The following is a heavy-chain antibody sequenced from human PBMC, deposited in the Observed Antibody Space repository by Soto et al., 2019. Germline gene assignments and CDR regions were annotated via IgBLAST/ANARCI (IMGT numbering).Heavy chain of an antibody. Sequence: SETLSLTCTVSGGSISSYDWSWIRQPPGKGLEWVGYIYYSGSTNYNPSPKSRVTISVDTSKNQFSLKLSSVTAADTAVYYCARGRRGSGSLTDYWGQGTLVTVSS. D-gene: IGHD3-10*01. CDR1: GGSISSYD. J-gene: IGHJ4*02. CDR2: IYYSGST. CDR3: ARGRRGSGSLTDY. V-gene: IGHV4-59*08.